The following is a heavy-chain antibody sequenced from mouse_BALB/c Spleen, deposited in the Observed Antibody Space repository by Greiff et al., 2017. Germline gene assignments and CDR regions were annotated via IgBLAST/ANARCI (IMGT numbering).Heavy chain of an antibody. J-gene: IGHJ2*01. CDR1: GYTFTSYW. CDR3: ARSRSSPFDY. Sequence: QVQLQQSGAELAKPGASVKMSCKASGYTFTSYWMHWVKQRPGQGLEWIGYINPSTGYTEYNQKFKDKATLTADKSSSTAYMQLSSLTSEDSAVYYCARSRSSPFDYWGQGTTLTVSS. V-gene: IGHV1-7*01. D-gene: IGHD1-1*01. CDR2: INPSTGYT.